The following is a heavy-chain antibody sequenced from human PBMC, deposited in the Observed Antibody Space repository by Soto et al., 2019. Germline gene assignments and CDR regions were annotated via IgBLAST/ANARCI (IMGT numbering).Heavy chain of an antibody. CDR1: GFTFSSYA. D-gene: IGHD3-3*01. Sequence: QVQLVESGGGVVQPGRSLRLSCAASGFTFSSYAMHWVRQAPGKGLEWVAVISYDGSNKYYADSVKGRFTISRDNSKNTLYLQMNSLRAEDTAVYYCARVPSSGIWSGYYYPFDPWGQGTLVTVSS. J-gene: IGHJ5*02. V-gene: IGHV3-30-3*01. CDR2: ISYDGSNK. CDR3: ARVPSSGIWSGYYYPFDP.